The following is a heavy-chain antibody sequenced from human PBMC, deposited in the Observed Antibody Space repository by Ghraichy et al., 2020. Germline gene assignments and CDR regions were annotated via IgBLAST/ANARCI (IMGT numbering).Heavy chain of an antibody. J-gene: IGHJ4*02. D-gene: IGHD1-20*01. CDR1: GFTFSNYA. Sequence: GGSLRLSCAASGFTFSNYAMSWVRQAPGKGLEWVSLISGSGDSTNLADSVKGRFSISRDNSKNTLYLQMNSLSAEDTAVYYCGKAAIISGALPDYWGQGTLVTVAS. CDR3: GKAAIISGALPDY. V-gene: IGHV3-23*01. CDR2: ISGSGDST.